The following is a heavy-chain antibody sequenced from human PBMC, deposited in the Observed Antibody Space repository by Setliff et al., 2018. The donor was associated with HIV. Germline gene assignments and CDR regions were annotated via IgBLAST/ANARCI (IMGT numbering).Heavy chain of an antibody. Sequence: GGSLRLSCAASGFTFSSYWMSWVRQAPGKGLEWVANIKQDGGEKYYLDSVKGRFTISRDNAKNSLYLQMNSLRAEDTAVYYCASSGYNYGGYYMDVWGKGTTVTVSS. J-gene: IGHJ6*03. CDR2: IKQDGGEK. D-gene: IGHD5-18*01. V-gene: IGHV3-7*03. CDR1: GFTFSSYW. CDR3: ASSGYNYGGYYMDV.